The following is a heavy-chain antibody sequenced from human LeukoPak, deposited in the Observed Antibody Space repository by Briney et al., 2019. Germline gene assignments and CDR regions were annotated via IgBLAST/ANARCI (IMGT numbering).Heavy chain of an antibody. J-gene: IGHJ4*02. CDR1: GYTFTSYY. Sequence: ASVKVSCKASGYTFTSYYMHWVRQAPGQGLEWMGLINPTGGSTGYAQKFQGRVTITADESTSTAYMELSSLRSEDTAVYYCARAAYYYDSSGYYPSDYWGQGTLVTVSS. D-gene: IGHD3-22*01. CDR2: INPTGGST. CDR3: ARAAYYYDSSGYYPSDY. V-gene: IGHV1-46*01.